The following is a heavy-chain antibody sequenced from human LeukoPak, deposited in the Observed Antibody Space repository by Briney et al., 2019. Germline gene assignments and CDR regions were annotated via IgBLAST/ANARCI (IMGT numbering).Heavy chain of an antibody. CDR3: ARDKSHCPLMYDSREDAFDI. D-gene: IGHD3-22*01. Sequence: GGSLRLSCIASGFTFSNSWMTWVRQAPGKGLEWVANIKEDGSDTQYVDSVKGRFTISRNNAKNSLYLQMNSLRAEDTAVYYCARDKSHCPLMYDSREDAFDIWGQGTMVTVSS. CDR2: IKEDGSDT. J-gene: IGHJ3*02. V-gene: IGHV3-7*01. CDR1: GFTFSNSW.